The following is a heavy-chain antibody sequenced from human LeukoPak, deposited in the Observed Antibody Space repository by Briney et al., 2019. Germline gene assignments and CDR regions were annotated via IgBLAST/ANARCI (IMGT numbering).Heavy chain of an antibody. CDR2: ISSGSTYI. J-gene: IGHJ3*02. CDR1: GFTFSSYS. D-gene: IGHD3-10*01. CDR3: ARDLGWFGELSEKDAFDI. Sequence: GGSLRLSCTASGFTFSSYSMNWVRQAPGKGLEWVSSISSGSTYIYYADSVKGRFTVSRDNAQNSLYLQMNSLRAEDSAVYYCARDLGWFGELSEKDAFDIWGQGTMVTVSS. V-gene: IGHV3-21*01.